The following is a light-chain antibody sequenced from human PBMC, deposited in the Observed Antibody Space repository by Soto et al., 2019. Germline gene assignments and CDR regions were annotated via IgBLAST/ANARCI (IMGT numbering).Light chain of an antibody. CDR2: ANN. CDR3: QSFDNSLSGSRV. CDR1: GSNIGAGYD. J-gene: IGLJ2*01. V-gene: IGLV1-40*01. Sequence: QSALTQPPSVSGAPGQRVTISCTGSGSNIGAGYDVHWYQRLPGTAPKLLIYANNNRPSGVPDRFSGSKSGTSASLAITGLQAEDEADYYCQSFDNSLSGSRVFGGGTKLTVL.